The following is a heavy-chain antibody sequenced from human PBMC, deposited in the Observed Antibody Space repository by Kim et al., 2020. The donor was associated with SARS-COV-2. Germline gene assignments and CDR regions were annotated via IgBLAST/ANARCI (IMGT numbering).Heavy chain of an antibody. CDR3: AREWGVGRWYYYYMDV. V-gene: IGHV4-4*07. Sequence: SETLSLTCTVSGGSISSYYWSWIRQPAGKGLEWIGRIYTSGSTNYNPSLKSRVTMSVDTSKNQFSLKRSSVTAADTAVYYCAREWGVGRWYYYYMDVWGKGTTVTVSS. J-gene: IGHJ6*03. CDR2: IYTSGST. D-gene: IGHD3-10*01. CDR1: GGSISSYY.